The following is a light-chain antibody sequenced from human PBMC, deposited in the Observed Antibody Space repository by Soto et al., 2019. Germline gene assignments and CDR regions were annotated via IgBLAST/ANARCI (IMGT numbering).Light chain of an antibody. Sequence: EIVMTQSPATLSVSPGERVTLSCRASQSIGSNLAWYQQKPGQAPRLLIFGAFTRATGIPARLSGSGSGTKFTLTISSLQSEDFAVYSCQQYYDWPPYTFGQGTKLEIK. V-gene: IGKV3-15*01. CDR1: QSIGSN. J-gene: IGKJ2*01. CDR3: QQYYDWPPYT. CDR2: GAF.